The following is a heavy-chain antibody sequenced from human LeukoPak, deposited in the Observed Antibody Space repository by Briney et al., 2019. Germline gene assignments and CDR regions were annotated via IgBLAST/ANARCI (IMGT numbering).Heavy chain of an antibody. CDR3: ARDLSIAARGDAFDI. Sequence: PGGSLRLSCAASGFTFGDYYMSWIRQAPGKGLEWVSYISSSGSTIYYADSVKGRFTISRDNAKNSLYLQMNSLRAEDTAVYYCARDLSIAARGDAFDIWGQGTMVTVSS. V-gene: IGHV3-11*01. J-gene: IGHJ3*02. CDR1: GFTFGDYY. D-gene: IGHD6-6*01. CDR2: ISSSGSTI.